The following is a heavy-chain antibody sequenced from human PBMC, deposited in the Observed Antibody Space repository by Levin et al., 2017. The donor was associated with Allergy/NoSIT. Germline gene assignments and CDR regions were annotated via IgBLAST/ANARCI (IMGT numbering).Heavy chain of an antibody. D-gene: IGHD4-17*01. J-gene: IGHJ6*02. V-gene: IGHV1-18*01. Sequence: GESLKISCKASGYTFTSYGISWVRQAPGQGLEWMGWISAYNGNTNYAQKLQGRVTMTTDTSTSTAYMELRSLRSDDTAVYYCARDVWGDYGDYGYYYYGMDGWGQGTTVTVSS. CDR2: ISAYNGNT. CDR3: ARDVWGDYGDYGYYYYGMDG. CDR1: GYTFTSYG.